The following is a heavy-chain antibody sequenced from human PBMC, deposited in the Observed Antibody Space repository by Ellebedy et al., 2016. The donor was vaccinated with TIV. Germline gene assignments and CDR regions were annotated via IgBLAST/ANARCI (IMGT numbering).Heavy chain of an antibody. V-gene: IGHV4-59*08. CDR2: MSQSAKT. CDR3: ARHRAWGDGYSFGYFFDQ. J-gene: IGHJ4*02. Sequence: MPSETLSLTCTVSGGSISNFHWSWMRQSPGKRLEWIGFMSQSAKTNYNPSLKSRVTLSGDTSKNQFSLTLTSVTAADTAVYYCARHRAWGDGYSFGYFFDQWGQGTLVIVSS. CDR1: GGSISNFH. D-gene: IGHD5-18*01.